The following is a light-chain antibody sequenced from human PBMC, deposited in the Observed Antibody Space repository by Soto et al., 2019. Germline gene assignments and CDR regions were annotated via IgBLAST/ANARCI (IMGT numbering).Light chain of an antibody. J-gene: IGKJ2*01. CDR3: LQGTHWPNT. CDR1: QSLVYSDGTTY. Sequence: DVVMTQSPLSLPVTLGQPVSISCSSSQSLVYSDGTTYLSWFQQRPGQSPRRLIYKVSSRDSWVPDRFSGSGSVTDFTLKISRVEAEDVGVYYCLQGTHWPNTCGQGTKLEIK. CDR2: KVS. V-gene: IGKV2-30*01.